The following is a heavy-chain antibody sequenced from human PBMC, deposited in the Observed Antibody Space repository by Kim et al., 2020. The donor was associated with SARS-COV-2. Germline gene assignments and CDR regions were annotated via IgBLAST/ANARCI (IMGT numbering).Heavy chain of an antibody. J-gene: IGHJ6*02. CDR2: ISSSGSTI. V-gene: IGHV3-11*01. CDR1: GFTFSDYY. D-gene: IGHD6-13*01. Sequence: GGSLRLSCAASGFTFSDYYMSWIRQAPGKGLEWVSYISSSGSTIYYADSVKGRFTISRDNAKNSLYLQMNSLRAEDTAVYYCARVRGAAGPFYSCYYVMDVWGQGTTVTVSS. CDR3: ARVRGAAGPFYSCYYVMDV.